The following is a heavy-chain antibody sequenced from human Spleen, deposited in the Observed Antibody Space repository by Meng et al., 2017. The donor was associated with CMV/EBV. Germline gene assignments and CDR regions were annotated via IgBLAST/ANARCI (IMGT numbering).Heavy chain of an antibody. D-gene: IGHD3-16*01. V-gene: IGHV4-39*01. J-gene: IGHJ4*02. Sequence: CTVSGGSIDSSNYYWGWIRQPQGKELEWIGSIYHTGRTYYNTSLKSRVTISVDTSKSHFSLKLNSVTAADTAIYYCARHGGGMARFDYWGQGTLVTVSS. CDR2: IYHTGRT. CDR3: ARHGGGMARFDY. CDR1: GGSIDSSNYY.